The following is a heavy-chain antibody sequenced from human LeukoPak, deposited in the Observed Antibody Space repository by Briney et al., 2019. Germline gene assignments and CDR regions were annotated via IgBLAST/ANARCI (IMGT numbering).Heavy chain of an antibody. Sequence: ASVKVSCKASGYTFTSYGISWVRQAPGQGLEWMGWINPNSGGTNYAQKFQGRVTMTRDTSISTAYMELSRLRSDDTAVYYCARDVDTAMVFDYWGRGTLVTVSS. CDR3: ARDVDTAMVFDY. V-gene: IGHV1-2*02. CDR1: GYTFTSYG. D-gene: IGHD5-18*01. J-gene: IGHJ4*02. CDR2: INPNSGGT.